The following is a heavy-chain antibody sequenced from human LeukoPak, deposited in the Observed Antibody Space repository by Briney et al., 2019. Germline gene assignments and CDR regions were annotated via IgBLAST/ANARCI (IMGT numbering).Heavy chain of an antibody. Sequence: ASVKVSCKASGYTFTGYYIHWVRQAPGQGLEWMGWINHNSGGKNYAQRLQGRFTMTRDTSINTVYMELSRLRADDTAVYYCAKTPPVSPYYFDYWGQGTLVTVSS. CDR3: AKTPPVSPYYFDY. J-gene: IGHJ4*02. V-gene: IGHV1-2*02. D-gene: IGHD3-16*01. CDR2: INHNSGGK. CDR1: GYTFTGYY.